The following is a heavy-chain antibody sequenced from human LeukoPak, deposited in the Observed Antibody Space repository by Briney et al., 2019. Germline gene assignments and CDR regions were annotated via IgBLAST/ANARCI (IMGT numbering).Heavy chain of an antibody. V-gene: IGHV3-7*01. CDR3: AREAGTMIVVVITTFDY. CDR1: GFTFSSYW. CDR2: VKQDGSEK. J-gene: IGHJ4*02. D-gene: IGHD3-22*01. Sequence: GGSLRLSCAASGFTFSSYWMSWVRQAPGKGLEWVANVKQDGSEKYYVDSVKGRFTISRDNAKNSLYLQMNSLRAEDTAVYYCAREAGTMIVVVITTFDYWGQGTLVTVSS.